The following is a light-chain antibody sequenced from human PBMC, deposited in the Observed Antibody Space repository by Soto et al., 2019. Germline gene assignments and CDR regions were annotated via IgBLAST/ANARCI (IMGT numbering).Light chain of an antibody. V-gene: IGLV2-14*03. Sequence: QSALTQPASVSGSPGQSITISCTGTSSDVGGYNFVSWYQQHPGKVPKLMIFDVNRRPSGVSDRFSGSKSGNTASPTISGLQAEDEGDYYCCSYTSSSTHVFGSGTKLTVL. CDR2: DVN. CDR1: SSDVGGYNF. CDR3: CSYTSSSTHV. J-gene: IGLJ1*01.